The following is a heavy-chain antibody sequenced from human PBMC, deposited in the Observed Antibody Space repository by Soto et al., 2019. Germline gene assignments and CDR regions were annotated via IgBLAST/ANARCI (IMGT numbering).Heavy chain of an antibody. J-gene: IGHJ4*02. Sequence: QVQLVQSGAEVKKPGSSVKVSCKASGGTFSSYAISWVRQAPGQGLEWMGGIIPIFGTANYAQKFQGRVTMTADESTSTAYMELSSLRSEDTAVYYCARLGWHGYKSSYYFDYWGQGTLVTVSS. V-gene: IGHV1-69*01. CDR2: IIPIFGTA. D-gene: IGHD5-12*01. CDR3: ARLGWHGYKSSYYFDY. CDR1: GGTFSSYA.